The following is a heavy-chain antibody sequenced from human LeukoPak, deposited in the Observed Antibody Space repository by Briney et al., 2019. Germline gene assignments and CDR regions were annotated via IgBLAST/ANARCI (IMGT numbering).Heavy chain of an antibody. J-gene: IGHJ4*02. V-gene: IGHV4-59*01. CDR1: GGSISSYY. Sequence: SETLSLTCTVSGGSISSYYWSWIRQPPGKGLEWIGYIYYSGSTNYNPSLKSRVTISVDTSKNQFSLKLSSVTAADTAGYYCARVASSGYYHVGYFDYWGQGTLVTVSS. CDR2: IYYSGST. D-gene: IGHD3-22*01. CDR3: ARVASSGYYHVGYFDY.